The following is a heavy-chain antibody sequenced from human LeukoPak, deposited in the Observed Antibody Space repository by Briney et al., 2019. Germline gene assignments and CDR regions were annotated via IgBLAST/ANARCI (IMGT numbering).Heavy chain of an antibody. CDR2: IYHSGST. Sequence: SETLSLTCTVSGYSISSGFYWGWIRQPPGKGLEWIGSIYHSGSTHYNSSLKSRVTISVDTSKNQLSLKLSSVTAADTAVYYCARAYVEMATIFSTFDYWGQGTLVTVSS. D-gene: IGHD5-24*01. CDR3: ARAYVEMATIFSTFDY. CDR1: GYSISSGFY. V-gene: IGHV4-38-2*02. J-gene: IGHJ4*02.